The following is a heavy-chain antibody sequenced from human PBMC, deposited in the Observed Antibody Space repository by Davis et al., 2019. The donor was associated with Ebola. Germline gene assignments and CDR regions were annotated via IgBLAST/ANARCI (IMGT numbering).Heavy chain of an antibody. CDR3: ARELRPSVGLLRSPQGY. D-gene: IGHD1-26*01. CDR1: GGAFSSYI. V-gene: IGHV1-69*13. J-gene: IGHJ4*02. CDR2: IIPISGIP. Sequence: SVKVSCKASGGAFSSYIVSWVRQAPGQGLEWMGGIIPISGIPSYAQKFQGRVTISADDSTSTVYMELTSLRSEDTAVYYCARELRPSVGLLRSPQGYWGQGTLVTVSS.